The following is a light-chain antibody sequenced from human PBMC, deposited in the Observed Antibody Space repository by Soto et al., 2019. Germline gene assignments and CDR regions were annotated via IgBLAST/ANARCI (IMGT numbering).Light chain of an antibody. CDR3: SLYTRSSTLV. CDR1: SSDVGAYND. CDR2: EVT. V-gene: IGLV2-14*01. J-gene: IGLJ3*02. Sequence: QSALTQPASVSGSPGQSITISRTGTSSDVGAYNDVSWYRQHPGKAPKHTIYEVTNRPSAVSNRFSGSKSGSTASLTLSGRQVEDEADYYCSLYTRSSTLVFGGGTKVTVL.